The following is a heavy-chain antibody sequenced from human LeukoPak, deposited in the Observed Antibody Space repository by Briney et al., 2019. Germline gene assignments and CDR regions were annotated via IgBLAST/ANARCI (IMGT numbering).Heavy chain of an antibody. V-gene: IGHV3-48*03. CDR1: GFTFSSYE. CDR3: ARDLWFGEAHDY. Sequence: GGSLRLSCAASGFTFSSYEMNWVRQAPGKGLEWVSYISSSGSTIYYADSVKGRFTISRDNAKNSLFLQMNSLRAEDTALYYCARDLWFGEAHDYWGQGTLVTVSS. J-gene: IGHJ4*02. D-gene: IGHD3-10*01. CDR2: ISSSGSTI.